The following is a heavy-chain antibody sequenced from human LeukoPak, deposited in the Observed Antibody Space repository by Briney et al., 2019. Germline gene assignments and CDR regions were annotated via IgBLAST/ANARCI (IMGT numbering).Heavy chain of an antibody. Sequence: PSETLSLTCTVSGGSISSSSYYWGWIRQPPGKGLEWIGYIYYSGSTNYNPSLKSRVTISVDTSKNQFSLKLSSVTAADTAVYYCARGRVEYSSSSFDYWGQGTLVTVSS. J-gene: IGHJ4*02. V-gene: IGHV4-61*05. CDR2: IYYSGST. CDR1: GGSISSSSYY. D-gene: IGHD6-6*01. CDR3: ARGRVEYSSSSFDY.